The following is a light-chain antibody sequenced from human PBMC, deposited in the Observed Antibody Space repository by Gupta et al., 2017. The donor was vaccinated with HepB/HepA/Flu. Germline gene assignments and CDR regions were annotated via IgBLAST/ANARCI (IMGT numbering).Light chain of an antibody. Sequence: DVVMTQSPDSLTVSLAERAAIHCKSSQSVLYSSNNKNYLAWYQQKPGQPPRLLIYWASTREAGVPDRFSGSGAGTDFTLIISSLQAEDVAVYYCQQYYSPRLFTFGPGTKVDIK. CDR2: WAS. CDR3: QQYYSPRLFT. CDR1: QSVLYSSNNKNY. V-gene: IGKV4-1*01. J-gene: IGKJ3*01.